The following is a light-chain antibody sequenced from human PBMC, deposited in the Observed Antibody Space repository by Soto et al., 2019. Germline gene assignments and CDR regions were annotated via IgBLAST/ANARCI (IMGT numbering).Light chain of an antibody. Sequence: QSVLTQPASVSGSPGQSITISCTGTSSDVGGYNYVSWYQQHPGKAPKLMIYDVSNRPSGVSNRFSGSKSGNTASLTISGLQAEDEADYYRSSYTSSSTLEVFGTGTKVT. CDR2: DVS. J-gene: IGLJ1*01. CDR1: SSDVGGYNY. CDR3: SSYTSSSTLEV. V-gene: IGLV2-14*01.